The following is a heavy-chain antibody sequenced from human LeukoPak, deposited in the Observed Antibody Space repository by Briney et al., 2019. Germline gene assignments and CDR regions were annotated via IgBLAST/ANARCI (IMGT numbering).Heavy chain of an antibody. V-gene: IGHV3-48*03. CDR1: GFTFSNYE. CDR3: ARYRLVNY. J-gene: IGHJ4*02. D-gene: IGHD6-6*01. Sequence: GGSLRLSCAASGFTFSNYEMNWVRQAPGKGLEWVSYISSSGTTIYYADSVKGRFIISRDNAKNSLYLQMNSLRAEDTAVYYFARYRLVNYWGQGTLVTVSS. CDR2: ISSSGTTI.